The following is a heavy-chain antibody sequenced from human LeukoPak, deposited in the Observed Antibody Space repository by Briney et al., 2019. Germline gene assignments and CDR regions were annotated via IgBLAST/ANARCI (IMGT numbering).Heavy chain of an antibody. D-gene: IGHD4-17*01. CDR1: ALPPSNYA. Sequence: KPGGSLRLSCAASALPPSNYAMSWVRQAPGKGLEWVSSISDGGWTAYTDSVKGRFFISRETATNTLYLQMNSLRVEDTAVYYCAKECDYGNTSHMPCYWGQGTLVTVSS. CDR3: AKECDYGNTSHMPCY. V-gene: IGHV3-23*01. J-gene: IGHJ4*02. CDR2: ISDGGWT.